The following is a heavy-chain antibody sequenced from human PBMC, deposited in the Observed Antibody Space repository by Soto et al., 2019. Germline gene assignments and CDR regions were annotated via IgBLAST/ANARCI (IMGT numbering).Heavy chain of an antibody. D-gene: IGHD6-19*01. Sequence: GGSLRLSCAASGFTFSSYGMHWVRQAPGKGLEWVAVISYDGSNKYYADSVKGRFTISRDNSKNTLYLQMNSLRAEDTAVYYCAKAESYSSGDLGYWGQGTLVTVSS. V-gene: IGHV3-30*18. CDR1: GFTFSSYG. CDR3: AKAESYSSGDLGY. J-gene: IGHJ4*02. CDR2: ISYDGSNK.